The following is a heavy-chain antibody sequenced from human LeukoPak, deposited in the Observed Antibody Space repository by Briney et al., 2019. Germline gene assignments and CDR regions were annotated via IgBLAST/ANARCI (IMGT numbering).Heavy chain of an antibody. D-gene: IGHD3-10*01. Sequence: GGSLRLSCAASGFTFSSYSMNWVRQAPGKGLEWVSYISSSSSTIYYADSVKGRFTVSRDNAKNSLFLQMNSLRAEDTAVYYCARRVSDSGSFSFDYWGQGTLVTVSS. CDR2: ISSSSSTI. CDR3: ARRVSDSGSFSFDY. J-gene: IGHJ4*02. CDR1: GFTFSSYS. V-gene: IGHV3-48*04.